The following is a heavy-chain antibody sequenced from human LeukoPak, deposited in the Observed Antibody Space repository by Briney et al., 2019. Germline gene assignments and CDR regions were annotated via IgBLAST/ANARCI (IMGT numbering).Heavy chain of an antibody. CDR1: GFTFSSYW. V-gene: IGHV3-7*01. D-gene: IGHD6-13*01. J-gene: IGHJ4*02. Sequence: PGGSLRPSCAASGFTFSSYWMSWVRQAPGKGLGWVANIKQDGSEKLYVDSVKGRFTISRDNAKNSLFLQMNSLRAEDTAVYYCARACSMTTCNFDYWGQGTLVTVSS. CDR3: ARACSMTTCNFDY. CDR2: IKQDGSEK.